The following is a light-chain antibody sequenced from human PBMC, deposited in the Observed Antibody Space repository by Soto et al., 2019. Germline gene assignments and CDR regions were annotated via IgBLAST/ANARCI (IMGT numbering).Light chain of an antibody. V-gene: IGKV1-39*01. CDR1: ESIARH. CDR3: QQSYSTLSIT. J-gene: IGKJ5*01. Sequence: DIQMTQSPSSLSASVGDRVTITCRASESIARHLNWYQQKPGKAPKLLIYAASSLQNGVPSRFRGGGSGTDFTLTISYLQPEDFATYYCQQSYSTLSITCGQGTRLESK. CDR2: AAS.